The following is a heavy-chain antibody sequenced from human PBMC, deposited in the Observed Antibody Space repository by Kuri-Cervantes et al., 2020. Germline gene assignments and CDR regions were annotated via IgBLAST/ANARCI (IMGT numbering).Heavy chain of an antibody. J-gene: IGHJ4*02. CDR3: ARLARGHSSSWPHYFDY. V-gene: IGHV1-2*02. CDR2: INPNSGGT. Sequence: ASVKVSCKASGYTFTSYAMHWVRQAPGQGLEWMGWINPNSGGTNYAQKFQGRVTMTRDTSISTAYMELSRLRSDDTAVYYCARLARGHSSSWPHYFDYWGQGTLVTVSS. CDR1: GYTFTSYA. D-gene: IGHD6-13*01.